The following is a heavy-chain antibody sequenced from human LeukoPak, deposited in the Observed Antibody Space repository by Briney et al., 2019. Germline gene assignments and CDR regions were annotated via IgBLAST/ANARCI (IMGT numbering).Heavy chain of an antibody. CDR2: IYYSGST. D-gene: IGHD2-15*01. CDR3: ARSGGRWNWFDP. Sequence: PSETLSLTCTVSGGSISSYYWSWIRQPPGKGLEWIGYIYYSGSTNYNPSLKSRVTISVDTSKNQFSLKLTSVTAADMAVYYCARSGGRWNWFDPWGQGTLVTVSS. V-gene: IGHV4-59*01. J-gene: IGHJ5*02. CDR1: GGSISSYY.